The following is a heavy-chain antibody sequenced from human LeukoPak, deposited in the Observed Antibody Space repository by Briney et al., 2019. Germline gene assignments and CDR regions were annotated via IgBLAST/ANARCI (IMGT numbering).Heavy chain of an antibody. Sequence: GGSLRLSCAASGFTFSSYAMSWVRQAPGKGLEWASAISGSGGSTYYADSVKGRFTISRDNSKNTLYLQMNSLRAEDTAVYYCAKDGSAGISTMVRGVRRWFDPWGQGTLVTVSS. J-gene: IGHJ5*02. D-gene: IGHD3-10*01. CDR3: AKDGSAGISTMVRGVRRWFDP. CDR2: ISGSGGST. V-gene: IGHV3-23*01. CDR1: GFTFSSYA.